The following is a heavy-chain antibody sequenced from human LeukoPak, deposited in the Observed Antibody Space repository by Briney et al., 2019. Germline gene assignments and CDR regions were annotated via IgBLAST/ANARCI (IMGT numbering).Heavy chain of an antibody. D-gene: IGHD5-12*01. CDR2: ISSSGSTI. J-gene: IGHJ3*02. CDR3: ARGVAIAGDAFDI. Sequence: PGGSLRLSCAASGFTFSSYAMSWVRQAPGKGLEWVSYISSSGSTIYYADSVKGRFTISRDNAKNSLYLQMNSLRAEDTAVYYCARGVAIAGDAFDIWGQGTMVTVSS. CDR1: GFTFSSYA. V-gene: IGHV3-48*04.